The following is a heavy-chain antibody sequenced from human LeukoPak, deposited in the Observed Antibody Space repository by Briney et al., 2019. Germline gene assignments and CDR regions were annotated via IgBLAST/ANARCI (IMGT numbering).Heavy chain of an antibody. CDR1: GFTFSSYE. Sequence: GGSLRLSCAASGFTFSSYEMNWVRQAPGKGLEWVSYISSSGSTIYYADSVKGRFTISRDNAKNSLYLQMNSLRGEDTAVYYCARDGGSSGSYPYWGQGTLVTVSS. D-gene: IGHD1-26*01. J-gene: IGHJ4*02. CDR3: ARDGGSSGSYPY. V-gene: IGHV3-48*03. CDR2: ISSSGSTI.